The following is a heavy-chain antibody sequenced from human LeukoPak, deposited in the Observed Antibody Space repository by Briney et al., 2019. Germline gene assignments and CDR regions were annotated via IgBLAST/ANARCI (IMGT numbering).Heavy chain of an antibody. V-gene: IGHV1-69*05. CDR2: IIPIFGTA. CDR1: GGTFSSYA. J-gene: IGHJ4*02. Sequence: ASVKVSCKASGGTFSSYAISWVRQAPGQGLEWMGGIIPIFGTANYAQKFQGRVTITTDESTSTAYMELSSLRSEDTAVYYCARERVIAARLTYFDYWGQGTLVTVSS. CDR3: ARERVIAARLTYFDY. D-gene: IGHD6-6*01.